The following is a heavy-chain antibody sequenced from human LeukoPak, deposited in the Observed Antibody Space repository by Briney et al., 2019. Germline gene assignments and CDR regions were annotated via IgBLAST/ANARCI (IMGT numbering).Heavy chain of an antibody. Sequence: PGGSLRLSCTTSGFSFRTYSMSWVRQAPGKGLEWVSAINDDTPYYADSVKGRFTVSRDNSKDTLYLQLNSLRAEDTAIYCCAKEHDLWHEEGNWFDTWGQGVLVTVSS. V-gene: IGHV3-23*01. CDR2: INDDTP. CDR3: AKEHDLWHEEGNWFDT. D-gene: IGHD3-3*01. CDR1: GFSFRTYS. J-gene: IGHJ5*02.